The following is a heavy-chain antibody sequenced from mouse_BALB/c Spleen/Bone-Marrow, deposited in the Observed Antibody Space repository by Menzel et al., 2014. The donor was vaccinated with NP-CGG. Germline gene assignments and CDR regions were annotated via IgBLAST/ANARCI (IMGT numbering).Heavy chain of an antibody. D-gene: IGHD2-4*01. Sequence: EVHLVESGGGLVKSGGSLKLSCAASGFSFSNYGMSWVRQTPEKRLEWVATISGDGRYTFYSDSVKGRFTISRDNAENNLYLQLGSLRSEDTALYYCARHAYYDQTEVSFVYWGQGTLVTVSA. CDR3: ARHAYYDQTEVSFVY. V-gene: IGHV5-9-2*01. CDR1: GFSFSNYG. CDR2: ISGDGRYT. J-gene: IGHJ3*01.